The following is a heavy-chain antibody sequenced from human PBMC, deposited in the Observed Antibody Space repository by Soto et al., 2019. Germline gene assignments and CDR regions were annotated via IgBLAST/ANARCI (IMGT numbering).Heavy chain of an antibody. CDR2: IFSNDEK. V-gene: IGHV2-26*01. CDR1: GFSLSNARMG. Sequence: SGPTLVNPTETLTLTCTVSGFSLSNARMGVSWIRQPPGKALEWLAHIFSNDEKSYSTSLKSRLTISKDTSKSQVVLTMTNMDPVDTAAYYCARINGPEAARFDYWGQGTQVTVSS. J-gene: IGHJ4*02. D-gene: IGHD2-8*01. CDR3: ARINGPEAARFDY.